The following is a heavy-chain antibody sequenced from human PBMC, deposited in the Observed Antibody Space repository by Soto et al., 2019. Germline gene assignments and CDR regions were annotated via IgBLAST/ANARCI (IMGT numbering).Heavy chain of an antibody. CDR1: GGSISSGGYY. V-gene: IGHV4-31*03. J-gene: IGHJ4*02. Sequence: SETLSLTCTVSGGSISSGGYYWSWIRQHPGKGLEWIGYIYYSGSTYYNPSLKSRVTISVDTSKNQFSLKLSSVTAADTAVYYCARGPGRYFDYWGQGTLVTVSS. CDR3: ARGPGRYFDY. CDR2: IYYSGST.